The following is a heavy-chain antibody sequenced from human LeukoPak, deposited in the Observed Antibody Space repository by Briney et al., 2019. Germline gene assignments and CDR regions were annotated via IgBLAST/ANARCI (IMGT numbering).Heavy chain of an antibody. CDR1: GYTFTNYG. CDR3: ARLAGTDMIGYFQD. Sequence: GASVKVSCKASGYTFTNYGISWVRQAPGQGLEWMGWINVYNGNTIYAQKLQGRVTMTTDTSTSTAYMGLRSLRSDGTAVYYCARLAGTDMIGYFQDWGQGTLVTVSS. V-gene: IGHV1-18*01. D-gene: IGHD5-18*01. J-gene: IGHJ1*01. CDR2: INVYNGNT.